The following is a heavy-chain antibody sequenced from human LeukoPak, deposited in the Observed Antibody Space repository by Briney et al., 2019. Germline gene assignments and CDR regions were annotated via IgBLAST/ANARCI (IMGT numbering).Heavy chain of an antibody. V-gene: IGHV3-30-3*01. Sequence: PGGSLRLSCAASGFTFNDFDIQSVRQAPDKGLEWLAFISKDGVRKHYADSVEGRFTSSRDNSKNTVFLQMDSLRPDDTALYYCARDWYWNVDYWGQGTLVTVSS. CDR1: GFTFNDFD. J-gene: IGHJ4*02. CDR3: ARDWYWNVDY. CDR2: ISKDGVRK. D-gene: IGHD1-1*01.